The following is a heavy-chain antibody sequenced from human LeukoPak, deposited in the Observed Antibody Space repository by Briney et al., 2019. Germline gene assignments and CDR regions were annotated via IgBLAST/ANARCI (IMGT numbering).Heavy chain of an antibody. Sequence: ASVKVSCKASGYTFTNYGISWVRQAPGQGLEWMGWISAYNGHTKYAQKVQGRVTMTRDTSTSTAYMELRSLRSDDTAVYYCARFRLYSSSYDYWGQGTLVTVSS. D-gene: IGHD6-6*01. CDR1: GYTFTNYG. J-gene: IGHJ4*02. CDR3: ARFRLYSSSYDY. V-gene: IGHV1-18*01. CDR2: ISAYNGHT.